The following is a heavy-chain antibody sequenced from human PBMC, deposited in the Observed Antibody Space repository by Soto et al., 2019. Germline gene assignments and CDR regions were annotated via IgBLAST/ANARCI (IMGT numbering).Heavy chain of an antibody. D-gene: IGHD4-17*01. Sequence: ASVKVSCKASGYTFTSYGISWVRQAPGQGLEWMGWISAYNGNTNYAQKLQGRVTMTTDTSTSTAYMELRSLRSDDTAVYYCARDWLRDYGGNSDLMDVWGQGTTVTISS. CDR1: GYTFTSYG. CDR3: ARDWLRDYGGNSDLMDV. CDR2: ISAYNGNT. V-gene: IGHV1-18*01. J-gene: IGHJ6*02.